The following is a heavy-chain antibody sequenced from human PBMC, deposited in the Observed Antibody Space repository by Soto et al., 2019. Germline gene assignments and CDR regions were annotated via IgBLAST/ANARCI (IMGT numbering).Heavy chain of an antibody. D-gene: IGHD7-27*01. V-gene: IGHV3-21*01. CDR2: ISSSSSYI. CDR1: GFTFSSYS. Sequence: PGGSLRLSCAASGFTFSSYSMNWVRQAPGKGLEWVSSISSSSSYIYYADSVKGRFTISRDNAKNSLYLQMNSLRAEDTAVYYCARGPSPYTLSGGPGYWGQGTLVTVSS. J-gene: IGHJ4*02. CDR3: ARGPSPYTLSGGPGY.